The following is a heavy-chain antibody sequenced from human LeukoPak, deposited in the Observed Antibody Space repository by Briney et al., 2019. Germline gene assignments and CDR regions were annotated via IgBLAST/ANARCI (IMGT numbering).Heavy chain of an antibody. CDR1: GFTFSSYG. CDR2: ISGNGGDT. J-gene: IGHJ3*02. CDR3: AHHGGGTIRLGAFDT. Sequence: GGSLRLSCAASGFTFSSYGMSWVRQAPGKGLEWVSAISGNGGDTFYADSVKGRFTNSRDNSKNTLYLQMSSLRAEDTAVYYCAHHGGGTIRLGAFDTWGQGTMVTVSS. D-gene: IGHD3-3*01. V-gene: IGHV3-23*01.